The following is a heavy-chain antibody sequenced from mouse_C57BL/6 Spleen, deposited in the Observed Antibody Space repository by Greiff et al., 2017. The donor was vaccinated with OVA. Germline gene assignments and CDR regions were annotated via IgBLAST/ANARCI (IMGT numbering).Heavy chain of an antibody. Sequence: QVQLQQPGAELVKPGASVKLSCKASGYTFTSYWMHWVKQRPGQGLEWIGMIHPNSSSTNYNEKFKSKATLTVDKSSSTAYMQLSSLTSEDSAVYYCARPITTVVATGAMDYWGQGTSVTVSS. J-gene: IGHJ4*01. CDR2: IHPNSSST. V-gene: IGHV1-64*01. D-gene: IGHD1-1*01. CDR1: GYTFTSYW. CDR3: ARPITTVVATGAMDY.